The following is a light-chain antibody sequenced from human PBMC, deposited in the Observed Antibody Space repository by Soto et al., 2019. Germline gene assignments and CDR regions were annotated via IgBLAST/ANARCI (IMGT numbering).Light chain of an antibody. CDR1: GPNFGASYD. J-gene: IGLJ3*02. V-gene: IGLV1-40*01. CDR3: QSYDNILSGPL. Sequence: QSVLTQPPPLPGAPGRPTTFSCTGSGPNFGASYDVHWYQVLPGAGPRLLIYKNNNRPSGVPDRFSGSKSGTSASLAITGLRAEDEADYYCQSYDNILSGPLFGGGTKVTVL. CDR2: KNN.